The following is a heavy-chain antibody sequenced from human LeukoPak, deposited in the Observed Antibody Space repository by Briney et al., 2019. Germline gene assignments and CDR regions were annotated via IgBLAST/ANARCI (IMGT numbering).Heavy chain of an antibody. CDR3: TFHEYCSSTSCPRRWWGMGAFDI. D-gene: IGHD2-2*01. Sequence: PGGSLRLSCAASGFTFGDHYIDWVRQAPGRGREWVGRSRNKANSYSPEDAASVKGRFTISRDDSKNSLHLQMNSLKTEDTAVYYCTFHEYCSSTSCPRRWWGMGAFDIWGQGTMVTVSS. CDR2: SRNKANSYSP. V-gene: IGHV3-72*01. CDR1: GFTFGDHY. J-gene: IGHJ3*02.